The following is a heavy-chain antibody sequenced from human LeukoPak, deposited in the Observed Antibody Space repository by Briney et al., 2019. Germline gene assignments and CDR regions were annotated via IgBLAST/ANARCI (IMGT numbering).Heavy chain of an antibody. J-gene: IGHJ4*02. CDR2: IYSGGST. CDR3: ASLGGYYTYYFDY. CDR1: GFTVSSNY. Sequence: GGSLRLSCAASGFTVSSNYMSWVRQAPGKGLEWVSVIYSGGSTYYADSVKGRFTISRDNSKDTLYLQMNSLRAEDTAVYYCASLGGYYTYYFDYWGQGTLVTVSS. V-gene: IGHV3-53*01. D-gene: IGHD3-3*01.